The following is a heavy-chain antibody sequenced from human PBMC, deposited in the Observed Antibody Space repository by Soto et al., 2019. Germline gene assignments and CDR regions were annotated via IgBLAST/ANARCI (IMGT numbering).Heavy chain of an antibody. Sequence: QVQLVQSGAEVKKPGASVKVSCKASGYTFTSYDINWVRQATGQGLEWMGWMNPNSGNTGYAQKFQARVTMTRNTSIRTAYMELSSMRSEDTAVYYCAIQNYDYICGSNPDYWGQGNLVTVAS. CDR2: MNPNSGNT. J-gene: IGHJ4*02. CDR3: AIQNYDYICGSNPDY. V-gene: IGHV1-8*01. CDR1: GYTFTSYD. D-gene: IGHD3-16*01.